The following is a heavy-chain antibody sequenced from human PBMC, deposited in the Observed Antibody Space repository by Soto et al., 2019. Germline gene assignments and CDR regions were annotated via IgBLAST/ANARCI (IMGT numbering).Heavy chain of an antibody. V-gene: IGHV4-34*01. CDR2: INHSGST. D-gene: IGHD2-2*02. J-gene: IGHJ4*02. CDR1: GGSFSGYY. Sequence: QVQLQQWGAGLLKPSETLSLTCAVYGGSFSGYYWSWIRQPPGKGLEWIGEINHSGSTNYNPSLKSRVTISVDTSKNQLSLKLSSGNAADTTVYYCARGLADVVVPAAIDYRGQGTLVTVSS. CDR3: ARGLADVVVPAAIDY.